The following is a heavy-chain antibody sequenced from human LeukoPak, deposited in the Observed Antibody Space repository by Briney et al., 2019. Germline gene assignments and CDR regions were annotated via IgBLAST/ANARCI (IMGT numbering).Heavy chain of an antibody. J-gene: IGHJ4*02. V-gene: IGHV1-3*02. CDR1: GSTFTSYA. D-gene: IGHD3-10*01. CDR3: ARAGHVGFGVNFDC. CDR2: SNAGNGNR. Sequence: ASVKLSCKSSGSTFTSYAMHWRCQAPGPRLEWMGWSNAGNGNRTYSHASRGRVTITRDTSASTAYMELSSLRSEDMAVYYCARAGHVGFGVNFDCWGQGAPVTVSS.